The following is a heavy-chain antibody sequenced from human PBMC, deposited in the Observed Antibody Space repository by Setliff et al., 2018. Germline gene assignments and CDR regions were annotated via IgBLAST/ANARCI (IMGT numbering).Heavy chain of an antibody. D-gene: IGHD4-17*01. V-gene: IGHV4-59*12. Sequence: PSETLSLTCTVSGGSISSYYWSWIRQPPGKGLEWIGYIYYSGSTNYNPSLKSRVTISVDTSKNQFSLNLSSVTAADSAVYYCAREYFYGDYLDYWGQGTLVTVSS. CDR3: AREYFYGDYLDY. CDR1: GGSISSYY. J-gene: IGHJ4*02. CDR2: IYYSGST.